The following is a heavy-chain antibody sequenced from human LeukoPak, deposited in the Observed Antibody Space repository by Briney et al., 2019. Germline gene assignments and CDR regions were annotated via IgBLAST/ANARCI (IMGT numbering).Heavy chain of an antibody. CDR3: ARDCRLNCARQPGFDS. CDR1: GFTISSYA. CDR2: ISSSSNPI. D-gene: IGHD1-1*01. Sequence: GGSLRLSCAASGFTISSYAMNWVRQAPGKGLEWVSYISSSSNPINYADSVKGRFTISRDNAKNSLYLQMNSLRDEDTAVYYCARDCRLNCARQPGFDSWGQGTLVTVSS. V-gene: IGHV3-48*02. J-gene: IGHJ5*01.